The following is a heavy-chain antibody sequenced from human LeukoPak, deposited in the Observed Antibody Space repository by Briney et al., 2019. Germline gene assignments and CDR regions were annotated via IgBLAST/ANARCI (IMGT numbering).Heavy chain of an antibody. J-gene: IGHJ4*02. D-gene: IGHD2-21*01. CDR3: AKGSGEVVIADEDY. Sequence: PGGSLRLSCAASGFTFSSYAMSWVRQAPGKGLEWVSAISGSGGSTYYADSAKGRFTISRDNSKNTLYLQMNSLRAEDTAVYYCAKGSGEVVIADEDYWGQGTLVTVSS. CDR1: GFTFSSYA. V-gene: IGHV3-23*01. CDR2: ISGSGGST.